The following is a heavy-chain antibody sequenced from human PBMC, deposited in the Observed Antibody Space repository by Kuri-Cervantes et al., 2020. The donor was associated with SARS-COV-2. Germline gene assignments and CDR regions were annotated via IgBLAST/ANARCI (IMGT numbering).Heavy chain of an antibody. V-gene: IGHV4-61*01. D-gene: IGHD3-3*01. J-gene: IGHJ4*02. CDR3: ARRSTSITIFGVVNINPFDY. Sequence: GSLRLSCAVSGGSVSSGTKFWSWIRQPPGKGLEWIGYIYHSGATNYNPSLESRVTISVDTSKNQFSLKLSSVTAADTAVYYCARRSTSITIFGVVNINPFDYWGQGTLVTVSS. CDR1: GGSVSSGTKF. CDR2: IYHSGAT.